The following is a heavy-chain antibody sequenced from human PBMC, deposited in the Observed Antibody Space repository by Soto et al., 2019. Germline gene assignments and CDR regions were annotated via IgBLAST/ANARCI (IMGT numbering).Heavy chain of an antibody. CDR2: ISAYNGNT. Sequence: ASVKVSCKASGYTFTSYGISWVRQAPGQGLEWMGWISAYNGNTNYAQKLQGRVTMTTDTSTSTAYMELRSLRSDDTAVYYCARVQAYSSSLNSGYWGQGTLVTVSS. J-gene: IGHJ4*02. V-gene: IGHV1-18*01. CDR3: ARVQAYSSSLNSGY. CDR1: GYTFTSYG. D-gene: IGHD6-6*01.